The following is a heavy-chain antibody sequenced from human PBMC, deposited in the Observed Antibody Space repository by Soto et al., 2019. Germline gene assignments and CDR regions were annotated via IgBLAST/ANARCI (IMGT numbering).Heavy chain of an antibody. J-gene: IGHJ5*02. V-gene: IGHV4-34*01. CDR1: GGSFSGYY. Sequence: QVQLQQWGAGLLKPSETLSLTCAVYGGSFSGYYWSWIRQPPGKGLEWIGEINHSGSTNDNPSLKSRVTISVDTSKNQFSLKLSSVTGADTAVYYCARGKRPKDIVVVPAAMGWFDPWGQGTLVTVSS. CDR3: ARGKRPKDIVVVPAAMGWFDP. D-gene: IGHD2-2*01. CDR2: INHSGST.